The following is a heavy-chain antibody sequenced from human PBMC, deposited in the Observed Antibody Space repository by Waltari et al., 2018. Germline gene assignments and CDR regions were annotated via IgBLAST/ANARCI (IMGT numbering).Heavy chain of an antibody. J-gene: IGHJ5*02. Sequence: QVQLQESVPGLVKPSETLSLTCTVSGGSISRHYWSWIRQPPGKGLEWIGYIYYSGSTNYNPSLKSRVTISVDTAKNQFSLKLSSVTAADTAVYYCARAGSGSYYNWFDPWGQGTLVTVSS. CDR1: GGSISRHY. D-gene: IGHD1-26*01. CDR3: ARAGSGSYYNWFDP. V-gene: IGHV4-59*11. CDR2: IYYSGST.